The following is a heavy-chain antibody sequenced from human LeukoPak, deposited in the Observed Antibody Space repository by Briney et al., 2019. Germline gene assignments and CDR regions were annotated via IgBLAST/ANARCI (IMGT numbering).Heavy chain of an antibody. J-gene: IGHJ1*01. V-gene: IGHV3-53*01. D-gene: IGHD2-15*01. CDR1: GFTVSSNY. Sequence: GGSLRLSCAASGFTVSSNYMSWVRQAPGKGLEWGSVVYYDGSTYYADSVKGRFTISRDSSKNTLYLQMNSLRADDTAVYYCASPGYCSGSVCYSGYFQHWGQGTLVTVSS. CDR3: ASPGYCSGSVCYSGYFQH. CDR2: VYYDGST.